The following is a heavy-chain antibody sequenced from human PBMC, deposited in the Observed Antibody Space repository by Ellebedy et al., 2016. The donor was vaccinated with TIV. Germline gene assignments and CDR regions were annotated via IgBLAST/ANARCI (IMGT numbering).Heavy chain of an antibody. J-gene: IGHJ3*01. CDR3: ARHEPQWFDAFDL. V-gene: IGHV4-4*07. CDR1: GVSITSHF. CDR2: MHPSGTP. D-gene: IGHD3-22*01. Sequence: SETLSLTCAVSGVSITSHFWTWIRQPAGGGLEWIGRMHPSGTPNYNPPPKSRVIMSRDTSTDQFSLKLSSVTAADTAVYYCARHEPQWFDAFDLWGQGTLVTVSS.